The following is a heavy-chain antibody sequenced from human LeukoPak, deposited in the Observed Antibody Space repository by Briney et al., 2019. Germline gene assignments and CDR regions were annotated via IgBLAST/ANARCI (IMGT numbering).Heavy chain of an antibody. Sequence: GGSLRLSCAASGFTFSSYAMHWVRQAPGKGPEWVAVISDDGSNKYYADSVKGRFAISRDNSKNTLYLQMNSLRAEDTAVYYCARESLDYYDSSAGRGFDYWGQGTLVTASS. CDR2: ISDDGSNK. D-gene: IGHD3-22*01. J-gene: IGHJ4*02. CDR3: ARESLDYYDSSAGRGFDY. CDR1: GFTFSSYA. V-gene: IGHV3-30*09.